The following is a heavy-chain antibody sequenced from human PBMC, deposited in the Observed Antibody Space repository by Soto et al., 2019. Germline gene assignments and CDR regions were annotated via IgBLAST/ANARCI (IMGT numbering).Heavy chain of an antibody. CDR3: AKDGGPGYCSGGSCYRVRAPRYYYYGMDV. CDR2: ISWNSGSI. D-gene: IGHD2-15*01. V-gene: IGHV3-9*01. Sequence: EVQLVESGGGLVQPGRSLRLSCAASGFTFDDYAMHWVRQAPGKGLEWVSGISWNSGSIGYADSVKGRFTISRDNAKNSLYLQMNSLRAEDTALYYCAKDGGPGYCSGGSCYRVRAPRYYYYGMDVWGQGTTVTVSS. CDR1: GFTFDDYA. J-gene: IGHJ6*02.